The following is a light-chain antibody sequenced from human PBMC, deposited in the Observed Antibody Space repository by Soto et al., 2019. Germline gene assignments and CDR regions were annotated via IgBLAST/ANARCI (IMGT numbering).Light chain of an antibody. V-gene: IGKV1-5*01. CDR1: KIISSW. CDR3: QQSYDMPWT. Sequence: DLRLPRSPCPLSASVGDRVPSNCRSKKIISSWLAWYQQKPGKAPRLLIYDASNLEIGVPSRFSGSGSGRDFSLTISSLQPEDFATYYCQQSYDMPWTFGQGTKVDI. J-gene: IGKJ1*01. CDR2: DAS.